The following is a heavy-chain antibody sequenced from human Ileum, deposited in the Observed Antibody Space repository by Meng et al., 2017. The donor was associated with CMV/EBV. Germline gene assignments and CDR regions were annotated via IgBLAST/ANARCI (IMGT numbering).Heavy chain of an antibody. D-gene: IGHD4-17*01. CDR3: ARYGDYGGFDY. CDR1: GFTFSDSS. V-gene: IGHV3-11*01. CDR2: ISSTGSSF. J-gene: IGHJ4*02. Sequence: SCAASGFTFSDSSITWIRQAPGRGLEWVSYISSTGSSFYHADSLKGRFTISRDNAKNSLYLQMNSLRDEDTAVYYCARYGDYGGFDYWGQGILVTVSS.